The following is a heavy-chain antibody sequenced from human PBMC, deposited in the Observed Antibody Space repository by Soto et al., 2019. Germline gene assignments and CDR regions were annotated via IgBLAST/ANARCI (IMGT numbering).Heavy chain of an antibody. CDR1: GGSISSGDYY. J-gene: IGHJ3*02. CDR3: ARVLEYSSSSVAFDI. Sequence: SETLSLTCTVSGGSISSGDYYWSWIRQPPGKGLEWIGYIYYSGSTYYNPSLKSRVTISVDTSKNQFSLKLSSVTAADTAVYYCARVLEYSSSSVAFDIWGQGTMVT. D-gene: IGHD6-6*01. CDR2: IYYSGST. V-gene: IGHV4-30-4*01.